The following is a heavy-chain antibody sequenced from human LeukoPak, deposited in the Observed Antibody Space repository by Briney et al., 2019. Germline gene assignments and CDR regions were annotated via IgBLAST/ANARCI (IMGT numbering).Heavy chain of an antibody. Sequence: SGTLSLTCAVYGGSFSGYYWSWIRQPPGKGLEWIGEINHSGSTNYNPSPKSRVTISVDTSQNQFSLKLTAVTAADTAVYYCELARYSYGTYFDYWGQGSLVTVSS. D-gene: IGHD5-18*01. CDR1: GGSFSGYY. J-gene: IGHJ4*02. CDR2: INHSGST. V-gene: IGHV4-34*01. CDR3: ELARYSYGTYFDY.